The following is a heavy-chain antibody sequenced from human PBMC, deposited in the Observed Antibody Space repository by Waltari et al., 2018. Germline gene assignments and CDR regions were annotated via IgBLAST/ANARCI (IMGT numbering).Heavy chain of an antibody. CDR3: ARDHDYGDYYYGMDV. Sequence: QVQLVQSGAVVKKPGASVKVSCKASGYTFTSYAMHWVPQAPGQRLEWMGGINAGNGNTKYSQKFQGRVTITRDTSASTAYMELSSLRSEDTAVYYCARDHDYGDYYYGMDVWGQGTTVTVSS. D-gene: IGHD4-17*01. J-gene: IGHJ6*02. V-gene: IGHV1-3*01. CDR1: GYTFTSYA. CDR2: INAGNGNT.